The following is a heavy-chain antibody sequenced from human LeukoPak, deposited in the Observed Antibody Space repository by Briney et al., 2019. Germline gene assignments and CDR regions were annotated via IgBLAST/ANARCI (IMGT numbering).Heavy chain of an antibody. CDR3: TRHAIIAAAGRLYYYGMDV. CDR2: IRSKANSYAT. CDR1: GFTFSGSA. D-gene: IGHD6-13*01. J-gene: IGHJ6*04. V-gene: IGHV3-73*01. Sequence: GGSLKLSCAASGFTFSGSAMHWVRQASGKGLEWVGRIRSKANSYATAYAASVKGRFTISRDDSKNTAYLQVNSLKTEDTAVYYCTRHAIIAAAGRLYYYGMDVWGKGTTVTVSS.